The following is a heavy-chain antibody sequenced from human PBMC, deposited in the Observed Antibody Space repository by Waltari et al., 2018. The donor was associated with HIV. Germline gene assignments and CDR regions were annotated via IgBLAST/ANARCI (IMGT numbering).Heavy chain of an antibody. J-gene: IGHJ6*02. V-gene: IGHV3-21*01. CDR3: ARVKKEQLDLYYYYGMDV. CDR1: GFTFSSYS. D-gene: IGHD6-6*01. Sequence: EVQLVESGGGLVKPGGSLRLSCAASGFTFSSYSMNWVRQAPGKGLEWVSSISSSSSYIYYADSVKGRFTISRDNAKNSLYLQMNSLRAEDTAVYYCARVKKEQLDLYYYYGMDVWGQGTTVTVSS. CDR2: ISSSSSYI.